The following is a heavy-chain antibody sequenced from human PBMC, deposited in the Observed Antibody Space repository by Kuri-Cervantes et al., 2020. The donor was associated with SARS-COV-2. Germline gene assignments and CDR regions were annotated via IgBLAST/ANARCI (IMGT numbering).Heavy chain of an antibody. CDR3: ARRPDTAMAPNYYYYGMDV. CDR2: IYYSGST. CDR1: GGSISSYY. V-gene: IGHV4-59*01. J-gene: IGHJ6*02. Sequence: ESLKISCTVSGGSISSYYWSRIRQPPGKGLEWIGYIYYSGSTNYNPSLKSRVTISVDTSKNQFSLKLSSVTAADTAVYYCARRPDTAMAPNYYYYGMDVWGQGTTVTVSS. D-gene: IGHD5-18*01.